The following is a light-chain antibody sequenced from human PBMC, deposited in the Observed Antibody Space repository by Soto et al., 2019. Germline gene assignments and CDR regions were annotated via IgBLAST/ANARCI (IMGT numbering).Light chain of an antibody. CDR3: QQYYSTPFT. CDR1: QNVLYSSNNINY. J-gene: IGKJ3*01. V-gene: IGKV4-1*01. Sequence: DIVMTQSPDSLAVSLGERATINCKSSQNVLYSSNNINYLAWYQQKPGQPPKLLIYWASTRESGVPDRFSGSGSGTDFTLTISSLQAEDVAVYYCQQYYSTPFTFGPGTKVDIK. CDR2: WAS.